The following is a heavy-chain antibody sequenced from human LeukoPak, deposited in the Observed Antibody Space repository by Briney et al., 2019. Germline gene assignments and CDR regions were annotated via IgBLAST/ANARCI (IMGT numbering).Heavy chain of an antibody. Sequence: PGGSLRLSCAASGFTFSSYAMSWVRQAPGKGLEWVAVISYDGSNKYYADSVKGRFTISRDNSKNTLYLQMNSLRAEDTAVYYCARRKGRGDEYYFDYWGQGTLVTVSS. V-gene: IGHV3-30*04. D-gene: IGHD4-17*01. CDR2: ISYDGSNK. J-gene: IGHJ4*02. CDR1: GFTFSSYA. CDR3: ARRKGRGDEYYFDY.